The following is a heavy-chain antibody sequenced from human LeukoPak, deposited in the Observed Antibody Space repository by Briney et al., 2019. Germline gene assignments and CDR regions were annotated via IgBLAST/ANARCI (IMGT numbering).Heavy chain of an antibody. V-gene: IGHV4-61*02. CDR2: IYTSGST. J-gene: IGHJ6*03. CDR1: GGSISSSSYY. Sequence: SETLSLTCTVSGGSISSSSYYWSWIRQPAGKGLEWIGRIYTSGSTNYNPSLKSRVTMSVDTSKNQFSLKLSSVTAADTAVYYCARDGIVVVPAATRPYYYYYYMDVWGKGTTVTVSS. D-gene: IGHD2-2*01. CDR3: ARDGIVVVPAATRPYYYYYYMDV.